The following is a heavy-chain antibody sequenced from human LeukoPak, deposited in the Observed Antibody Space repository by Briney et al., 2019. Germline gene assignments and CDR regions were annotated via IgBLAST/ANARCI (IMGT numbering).Heavy chain of an antibody. J-gene: IGHJ4*02. CDR1: GFTFSSYA. CDR2: ISGSGGST. D-gene: IGHD2-15*01. CDR3: AKHDGNRYCSGGSCYTFDY. Sequence: PGGSLRLLCAAPGFTFSSYAMSWVRQAPGKGLEWVSAISGSGGSTYYADSVKGRFTISRDNSKNTLYLQMNSLRAEDTAVYYCAKHDGNRYCSGGSCYTFDYWGQGTLVTVSS. V-gene: IGHV3-23*01.